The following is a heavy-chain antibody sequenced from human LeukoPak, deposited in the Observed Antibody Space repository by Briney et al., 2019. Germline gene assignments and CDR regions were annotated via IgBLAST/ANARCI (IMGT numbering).Heavy chain of an antibody. J-gene: IGHJ6*02. CDR1: GGSISSGDYY. CDR3: ARDSPQIGDYVVQDGMDV. V-gene: IGHV4-30-4*01. CDR2: IYYSGST. Sequence: SETLSLTCTVSGGSISSGDYYWSSIRQPPGKGLEWIGYIYYSGSTYYNPSLKSRVTISVDTSKNQFSLKLSSVTAADTAVYYCARDSPQIGDYVVQDGMDVWGQGTTVTVSS. D-gene: IGHD4-17*01.